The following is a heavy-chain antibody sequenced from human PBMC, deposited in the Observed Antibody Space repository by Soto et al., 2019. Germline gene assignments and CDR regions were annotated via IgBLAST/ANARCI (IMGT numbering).Heavy chain of an antibody. J-gene: IGHJ4*02. Sequence: PSETLSLTCTVSGDSISSYYWSWIRQPPGKGLEWIGYIYYSGNTNYNPSLKSRVTISVDTSKNQFSLKLTSVTAADTAVYYCERDKITGLFDYWGQGTLVTVSS. D-gene: IGHD2-8*02. CDR3: ERDKITGLFDY. CDR1: GDSISSYY. V-gene: IGHV4-59*12. CDR2: IYYSGNT.